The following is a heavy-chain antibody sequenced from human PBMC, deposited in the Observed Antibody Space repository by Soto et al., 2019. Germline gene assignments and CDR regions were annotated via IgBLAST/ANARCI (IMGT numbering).Heavy chain of an antibody. CDR2: ISYDGSNK. V-gene: IGHV3-30*18. J-gene: IGHJ6*02. CDR1: GFTFSSYG. Sequence: GGSLRLSCAASGFTFSSYGMHWVRQAPGKGLEWVAVISYDGSNKYYADSVKGRFTISRDNSKNTLYLQMNSLRAEDTAVYYCAKDRSGVYYYYGMDVWGQGTTVTVSS. CDR3: AKDRSGVYYYYGMDV. D-gene: IGHD3-10*01.